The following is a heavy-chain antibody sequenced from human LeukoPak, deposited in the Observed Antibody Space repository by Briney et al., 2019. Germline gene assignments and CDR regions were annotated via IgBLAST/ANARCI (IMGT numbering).Heavy chain of an antibody. J-gene: IGHJ3*02. CDR2: INPSGGST. D-gene: IGHD2-2*01. CDR3: ARDKYCSSTSCDAFDI. V-gene: IGHV1-46*01. CDR1: GYTFTSYY. Sequence: GASVKVSCKASGYTFTSYYMHWVRQAPGQGLEWMGIINPSGGSTSYAQKFQGRVTMTRDMSTSTVYMELSSLRSEDTAVYYCARDKYCSSTSCDAFDIWGQGTMVTVSS.